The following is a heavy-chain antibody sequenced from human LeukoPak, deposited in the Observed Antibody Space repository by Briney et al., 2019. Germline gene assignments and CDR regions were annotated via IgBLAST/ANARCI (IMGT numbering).Heavy chain of an antibody. CDR1: GFTFSSYA. V-gene: IGHV3-66*01. CDR2: IYGGGNT. D-gene: IGHD3-10*01. CDR3: ARGASLVPFDY. Sequence: PGGSLRLSCAASGFTFSSYAMSWVRQAPGKGLEWVSVIYGGGNTYYADSVKGRFTFSRDNSKNTLYLQMNSLRAEDTAVYYCARGASLVPFDYWGQGTLVTVSS. J-gene: IGHJ4*02.